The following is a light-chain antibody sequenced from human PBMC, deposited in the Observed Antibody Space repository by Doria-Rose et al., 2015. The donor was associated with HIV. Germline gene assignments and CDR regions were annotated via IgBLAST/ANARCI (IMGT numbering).Light chain of an antibody. Sequence: DIRLTQSPESLGMSLGERATLNCKSNQSLLYTSKNYLAWYQQKPGQPPTLLIYWASTRQSSVPARFSGSGSGTDFTLTISSLEAEDVAVYYCQQYYDTPSFGPGTTVDIK. V-gene: IGKV4-1*01. CDR1: QSLLYTSKNY. J-gene: IGKJ3*01. CDR3: QQYYDTPS. CDR2: WAS.